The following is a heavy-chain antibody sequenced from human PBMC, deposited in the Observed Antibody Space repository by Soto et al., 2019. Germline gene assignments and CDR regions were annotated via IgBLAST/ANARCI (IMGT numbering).Heavy chain of an antibody. J-gene: IGHJ6*02. V-gene: IGHV3-13*05. Sequence: GGSLRLSCAASGVTFSAYDVHWVRQTTGKGLEWVPDIAAADDPYYLGSVKGRFTISRENAKNSLCLQMNSLIAEETAVYYCARAYQGRLPRRSDYYFAMDVWGQGTTVTVFS. CDR1: GVTFSAYD. D-gene: IGHD2-2*01. CDR3: ARAYQGRLPRRSDYYFAMDV. CDR2: IAAADDP.